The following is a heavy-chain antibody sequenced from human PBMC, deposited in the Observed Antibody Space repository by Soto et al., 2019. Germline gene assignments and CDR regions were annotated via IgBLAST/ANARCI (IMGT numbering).Heavy chain of an antibody. V-gene: IGHV4-30-2*01. Sequence: SETLSLTCAVSGGSISSGGYSWSWIRQPPGKGLEWIGYIYHSGSTYYNPSLKSRVTISVGRSKNQFSLKLSSVTAADTAVYYCARRYGGTFDYWGQGTLVTAPQ. CDR2: IYHSGST. J-gene: IGHJ4*02. CDR1: GGSISSGGYS. CDR3: ARRYGGTFDY. D-gene: IGHD2-15*01.